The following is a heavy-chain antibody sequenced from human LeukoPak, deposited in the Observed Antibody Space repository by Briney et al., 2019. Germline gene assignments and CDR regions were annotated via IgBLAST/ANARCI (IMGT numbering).Heavy chain of an antibody. Sequence: SETLSLTCTVSGGSISSGGYYWSWIRQPPGKGLEWIGYIYHSGSTYYNPSLKSRVTISVDRSKNQFSLKLSSVTAADTAVYYCARENDESTTYYYYYYMDVWSKGTTVTVSS. V-gene: IGHV4-30-2*01. CDR1: GGSISSGGYY. D-gene: IGHD4-11*01. CDR3: ARENDESTTYYYYYYMDV. CDR2: IYHSGST. J-gene: IGHJ6*03.